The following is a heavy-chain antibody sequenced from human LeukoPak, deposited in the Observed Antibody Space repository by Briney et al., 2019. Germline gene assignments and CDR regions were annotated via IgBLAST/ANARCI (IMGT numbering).Heavy chain of an antibody. V-gene: IGHV1-2*06. CDR3: ATKASYDSSGYYYVSLDY. Sequence: ASVKVSCKASGYTFTGYYMHWVRQAPGQGLEWMGRINPNSGGTNYAQKFQGRVTMTRDTSISTAHMELSRLRSDDTAVYYCATKASYDSSGYYYVSLDYWGQGTLVTVSS. CDR1: GYTFTGYY. D-gene: IGHD3-22*01. CDR2: INPNSGGT. J-gene: IGHJ4*02.